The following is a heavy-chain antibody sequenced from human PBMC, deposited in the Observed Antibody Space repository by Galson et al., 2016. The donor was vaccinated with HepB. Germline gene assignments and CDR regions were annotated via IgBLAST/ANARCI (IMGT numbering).Heavy chain of an antibody. J-gene: IGHJ3*02. Sequence: SLRLSCAASGFTFNFYLMSWVRQTPGKGLEWVANINQDGSEKSYMDSVKGRFTISRDNAKNSLYLQMNSLRAEDTAVYYCAKNFGDYVGDTFDMWGQGTMVTLSS. D-gene: IGHD4-17*01. CDR2: INQDGSEK. CDR1: GFTFNFYL. V-gene: IGHV3-7*01. CDR3: AKNFGDYVGDTFDM.